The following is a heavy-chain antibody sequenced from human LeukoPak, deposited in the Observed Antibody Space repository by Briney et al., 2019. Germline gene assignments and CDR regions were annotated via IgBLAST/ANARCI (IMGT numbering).Heavy chain of an antibody. CDR3: ATDWLDY. J-gene: IGHJ4*02. CDR1: GFIFNKAW. CDR2: IKSNIDGGTA. V-gene: IGHV3-15*01. D-gene: IGHD3-22*01. Sequence: PGGSLRLSCAASGFIFNKAWMTWLRQAPGKGLEWVGRIKSNIDGGTADYAAPVKGRFTVSRDDSRNILYLQMNSPKIEDTAVYYCATDWLDYWGQGTLVTVSS.